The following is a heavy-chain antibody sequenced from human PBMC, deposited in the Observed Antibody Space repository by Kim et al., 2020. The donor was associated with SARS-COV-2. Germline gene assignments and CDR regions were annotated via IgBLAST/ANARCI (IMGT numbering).Heavy chain of an antibody. Sequence: GGSLRLSCAASGFTFTNYAMHWVRQAPGKGLEWVAVISYDGSNKYYADSVKGRFTISRDNSKNTLYLQMNSLRAEDTAVYFCARATFLRAPLDYWGQGTLVTVSS. CDR3: ARATFLRAPLDY. V-gene: IGHV3-30-3*01. J-gene: IGHJ4*02. D-gene: IGHD1-26*01. CDR1: GFTFTNYA. CDR2: ISYDGSNK.